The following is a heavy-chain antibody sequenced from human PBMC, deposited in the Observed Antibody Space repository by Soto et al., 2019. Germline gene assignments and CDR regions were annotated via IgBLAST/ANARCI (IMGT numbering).Heavy chain of an antibody. CDR1: GYNFTNYW. J-gene: IGHJ6*02. Sequence: ESLTISFTASGYNFTNYWIVLVRQTPGKGLEWMGIIYPGDSDTRYSPSLQGQVTISADKSISNAYLQWDTLKASDSAIYYCARQRNAYYGMAVWGQGTKVTVYS. CDR3: ARQRNAYYGMAV. V-gene: IGHV5-51*01. CDR2: IYPGDSDT.